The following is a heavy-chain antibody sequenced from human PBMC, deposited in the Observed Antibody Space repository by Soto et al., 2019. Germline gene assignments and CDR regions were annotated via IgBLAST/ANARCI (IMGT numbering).Heavy chain of an antibody. Sequence: SETLSLTCTVSGGSISSYYWSWIRQPPGKGLEWIGYIYYSGSTNYNPSLKSRVTISVDTFKNQFSLKLSSATAADTAVYYCAREDSSSGWYGGYYFDYWGQGTLVTVSS. J-gene: IGHJ4*02. CDR3: AREDSSSGWYGGYYFDY. D-gene: IGHD6-19*01. CDR1: GGSISSYY. CDR2: IYYSGST. V-gene: IGHV4-59*01.